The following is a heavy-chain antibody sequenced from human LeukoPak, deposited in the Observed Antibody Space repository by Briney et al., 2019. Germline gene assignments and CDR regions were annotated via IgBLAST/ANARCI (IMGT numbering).Heavy chain of an antibody. Sequence: SETLSLTCTVSGGSISSSSYYWGWIRQPPGKGLEWIGSIYYSGSTNYNPSLKSRVTISVDTSKNQFSLKLSSVTAADTAVYYCARARSRSYYVGNWFDPWGQGTLVTVSS. CDR3: ARARSRSYYVGNWFDP. V-gene: IGHV4-39*07. D-gene: IGHD1-26*01. J-gene: IGHJ5*02. CDR2: IYYSGST. CDR1: GGSISSSSYY.